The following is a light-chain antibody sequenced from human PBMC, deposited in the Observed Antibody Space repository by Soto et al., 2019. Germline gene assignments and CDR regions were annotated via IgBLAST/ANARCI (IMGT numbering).Light chain of an antibody. Sequence: QPVLTQPPSASGTPGQRVTISCSGSSSNIGSNTVNWYQQLPGTAPILLIYSNNQRPSGVPDRFSGSKSGTSASLANSGLQSEDEADYYCAAWDDSLNGYVVFGEGTKLTVL. CDR3: AAWDDSLNGYVV. V-gene: IGLV1-44*01. CDR2: SNN. CDR1: SSNIGSNT. J-gene: IGLJ2*01.